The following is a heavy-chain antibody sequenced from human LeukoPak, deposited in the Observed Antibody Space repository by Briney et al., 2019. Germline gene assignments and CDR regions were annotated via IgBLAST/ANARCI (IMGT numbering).Heavy chain of an antibody. D-gene: IGHD2-8*01. V-gene: IGHV1-69*05. Sequence: SVKVSCKASGGTLSSYAISLVRQAPGQGLEWMGRIIPIFGTANYAQKFQGRVTITTDESTSTAYMELSSLRSEDTAVYYCAREDIVLMVYGSYFDYWGQGTLVTVSS. CDR1: GGTLSSYA. CDR2: IIPIFGTA. CDR3: AREDIVLMVYGSYFDY. J-gene: IGHJ4*02.